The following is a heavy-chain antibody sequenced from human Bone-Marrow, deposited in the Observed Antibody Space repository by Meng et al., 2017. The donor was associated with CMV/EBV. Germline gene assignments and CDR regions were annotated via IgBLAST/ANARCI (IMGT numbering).Heavy chain of an antibody. J-gene: IGHJ4*02. Sequence: GSLRLSCAVYGGSFSGYYWSWIRQPPGKGLEWIGEINRSGSTNYNPSLKSRVTISVDTSKNQFSLKLSSVTAADTAVYYCARVRIAARPVKGTRLYYFDYWGQGTLVTVSS. CDR1: GGSFSGYY. V-gene: IGHV4-34*01. CDR3: ARVRIAARPVKGTRLYYFDY. CDR2: INRSGST. D-gene: IGHD6-6*01.